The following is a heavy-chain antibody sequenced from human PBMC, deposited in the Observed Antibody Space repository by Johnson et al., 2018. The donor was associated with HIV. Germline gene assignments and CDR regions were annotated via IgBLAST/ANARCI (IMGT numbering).Heavy chain of an antibody. CDR1: GFTFSSYA. Sequence: QVQLVESGGGLVQPGGSLRLSCAASGFTFSSYAMHWVRQAPGKGLEWVAVISYDGSNKYYADSVKGRFTISRDNSKNTRYLQMNSLRAEDTAVYYCARDDDYSKVRAFDIWGQGTMVTVSS. D-gene: IGHD4-11*01. V-gene: IGHV3-30-3*01. CDR3: ARDDDYSKVRAFDI. J-gene: IGHJ3*02. CDR2: ISYDGSNK.